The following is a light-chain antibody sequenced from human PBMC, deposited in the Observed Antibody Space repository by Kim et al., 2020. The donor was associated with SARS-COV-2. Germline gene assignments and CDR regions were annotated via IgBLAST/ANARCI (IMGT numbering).Light chain of an antibody. V-gene: IGLV6-57*01. CDR3: QSYDSSNQV. CDR2: EDN. Sequence: GKTVTRSCSRSSGSISSNYVQWYQQRPGSSPTSVIYEDNQRPSGVPDRFSGAIDSYSNSASLTISGLKAEDEADDYWQSYDSSNQVFGGGTQLTVL. CDR1: SGSISSNY. J-gene: IGLJ3*02.